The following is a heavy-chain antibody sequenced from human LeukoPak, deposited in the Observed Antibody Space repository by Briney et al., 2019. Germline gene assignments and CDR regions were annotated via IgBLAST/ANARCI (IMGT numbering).Heavy chain of an antibody. CDR1: GFTFSSYT. CDR2: ISGNGDNT. D-gene: IGHD6-6*01. CDR3: AKIYRQPPFSSSSDGVY. J-gene: IGHJ4*02. Sequence: GGSLRLSCAASGFTFSSYTMNWVRQAPGKGLEWVSSISGNGDNTYYADSVKGRFTMSRDNSKNTLFLQMNSLRADDTAVYYCAKIYRQPPFSSSSDGVYWGQGTLVTVSS. V-gene: IGHV3-23*01.